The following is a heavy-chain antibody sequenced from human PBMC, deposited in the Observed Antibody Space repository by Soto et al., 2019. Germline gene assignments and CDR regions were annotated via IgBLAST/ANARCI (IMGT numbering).Heavy chain of an antibody. D-gene: IGHD6-13*01. V-gene: IGHV5-10-1*01. Sequence: EVQLVESGAEVKKPGESLRISCKSSGYSFTSYWISWVRQMPGKDLEWMGRIDPSDSYTNYSPSFQSHVTISADKSISTAYLQWSSLKASDTAMYYCARLQAAAGDNDLTFDYWGQGTLVTVSS. CDR3: ARLQAAAGDNDLTFDY. CDR2: IDPSDSYT. CDR1: GYSFTSYW. J-gene: IGHJ4*02.